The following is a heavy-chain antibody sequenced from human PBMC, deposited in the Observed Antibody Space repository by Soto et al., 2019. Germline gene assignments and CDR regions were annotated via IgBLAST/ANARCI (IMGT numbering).Heavy chain of an antibody. CDR2: ISHSGTYI. V-gene: IGHV3-21*01. J-gene: IGHJ4*02. CDR1: GFTFSHYT. CDR3: TTLLVEMATTPFDC. D-gene: IGHD5-12*01. Sequence: EVQLVESGGGLVKPGGSLRLSCAASGFTFSHYTMNWVRQAPGKGLEWVSSISHSGTYIYYADSLRGRFTISRDNAKNALYLRMNSLRAADTAVYYCTTLLVEMATTPFDCWGQGTLVTVSS.